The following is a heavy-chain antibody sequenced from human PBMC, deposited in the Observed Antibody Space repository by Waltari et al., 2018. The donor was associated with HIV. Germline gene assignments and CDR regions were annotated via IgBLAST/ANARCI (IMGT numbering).Heavy chain of an antibody. CDR2: IYYSGST. Sequence: QVQLQESGPGLVKPSQTLSLTCTVSGGSISSGDYYWSWIRQPPGKGLEWIGYIYYSGSTYYNPSLKSRVTISVDRSKNQFSLKLSSVTAADTAVYYCARGGLDWGFWSGYYKGYFDYWGQGTLVTVSS. D-gene: IGHD3-3*01. CDR1: GGSISSGDYY. V-gene: IGHV4-30-4*08. J-gene: IGHJ4*02. CDR3: ARGGLDWGFWSGYYKGYFDY.